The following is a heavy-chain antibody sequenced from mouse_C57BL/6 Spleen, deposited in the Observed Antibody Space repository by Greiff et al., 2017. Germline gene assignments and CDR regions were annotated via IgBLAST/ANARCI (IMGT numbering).Heavy chain of an antibody. V-gene: IGHV5-4*01. Sequence: EVKVEESGGGLVKPGGSLKLSCAASGFTFSSYAMSWVRQTPEKRLEWVATISDGGSYTYYPDNVEGRFTISRDNAKNNLYLQMSHLKSEDTAMYYCARDLNYGSSYEAMDYWGQGTSVTVSS. CDR3: ARDLNYGSSYEAMDY. CDR1: GFTFSSYA. D-gene: IGHD1-1*01. J-gene: IGHJ4*01. CDR2: ISDGGSYT.